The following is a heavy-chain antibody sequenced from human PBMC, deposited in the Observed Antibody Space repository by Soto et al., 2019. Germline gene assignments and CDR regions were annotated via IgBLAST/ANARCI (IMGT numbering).Heavy chain of an antibody. J-gene: IGHJ4*02. D-gene: IGHD3-10*01. CDR3: ARPYYYGSGSYFLYFDY. CDR1: GFSLSNARMG. V-gene: IGHV2-26*01. CDR2: IFSNDEK. Sequence: QVTLKESGPVLVKPTETLTLTRTVSGFSLSNARMGVSWIRQPPGKALEWLAHIFSNDEKSYSTSLKSRLTISKDTSKSQVVLTMTNMDPVDTATYYCARPYYYGSGSYFLYFDYWGQGTLVTVSS.